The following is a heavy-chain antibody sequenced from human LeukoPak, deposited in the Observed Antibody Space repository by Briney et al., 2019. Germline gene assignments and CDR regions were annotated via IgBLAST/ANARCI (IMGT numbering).Heavy chain of an antibody. D-gene: IGHD3-10*01. V-gene: IGHV3-30*03. Sequence: GRSLRLSCAASGFTFSSYGMHWVRQAPSKGLEWMAVISYDGSNKYYADSVKGRFTISRDNSKNTLYLQMNSLRAEDTAVYYCAREIIGDSDDLWGQGTLVTVSS. CDR2: ISYDGSNK. J-gene: IGHJ5*02. CDR1: GFTFSSYG. CDR3: AREIIGDSDDL.